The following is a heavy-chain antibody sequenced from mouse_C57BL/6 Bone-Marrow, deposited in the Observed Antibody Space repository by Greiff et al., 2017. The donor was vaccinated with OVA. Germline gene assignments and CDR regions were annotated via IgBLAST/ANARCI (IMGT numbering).Heavy chain of an antibody. V-gene: IGHV2-9*01. Sequence: PFLLAPSQSLSITCTFSLFSFTSYGVDWVRQPPGKGLEWLGVIWGGGSTNYNSALMSRLSISKDNSKSQVFLKMNSLQTDDTAMYYCAKRKLYGNSLAYWGQGTLVTVSA. D-gene: IGHD2-1*01. CDR1: LFSFTSYG. J-gene: IGHJ3*01. CDR3: AKRKLYGNSLAY. CDR2: IWGGGST.